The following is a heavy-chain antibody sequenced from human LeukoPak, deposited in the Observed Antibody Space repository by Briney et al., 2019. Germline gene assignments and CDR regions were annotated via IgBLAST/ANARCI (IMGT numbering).Heavy chain of an antibody. CDR1: GFTFSSYA. CDR3: VKKVVVGATSPYSDFQD. Sequence: GGSLRLSCIASGFTFSSYAMGWVRQAPGKGLDWVSAISGSGVTTHYAGSVQGRFSISRDNSKNTLYPQMNSLRVEDTALYYCVKKVVVGATSPYSDFQDWGQGTLVTVSS. CDR2: ISGSGVTT. J-gene: IGHJ1*01. D-gene: IGHD1-26*01. V-gene: IGHV3-23*01.